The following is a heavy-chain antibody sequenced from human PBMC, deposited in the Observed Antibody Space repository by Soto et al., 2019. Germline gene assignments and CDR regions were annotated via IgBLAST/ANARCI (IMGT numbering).Heavy chain of an antibody. CDR3: ARGYCTATICDPWFDP. Sequence: GESLKISCQGSGYAFSSYWIAWVRQMPGKGLEWMGIIYPGDSDTSYSPSFQGQVTISVDKSITTAYLQWSSLKASDTAMYYCARGYCTATICDPWFDPWGQGTLVTVSS. D-gene: IGHD2-8*02. CDR1: GYAFSSYW. J-gene: IGHJ5*02. CDR2: IYPGDSDT. V-gene: IGHV5-51*01.